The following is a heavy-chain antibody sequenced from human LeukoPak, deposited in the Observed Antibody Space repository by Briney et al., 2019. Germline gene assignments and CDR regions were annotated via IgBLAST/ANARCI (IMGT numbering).Heavy chain of an antibody. Sequence: GGSLRLSCAASGFTFSSYEVNWVRQAPGKGLEWVSNISSSGYTKYYADSVKGRFTISRDNAKNSLYLQMNSLRAEDTAVYYCARERGNYDILTDYYEGNGFDPWGQGTLVTVSS. V-gene: IGHV3-48*03. CDR3: ARERGNYDILTDYYEGNGFDP. J-gene: IGHJ5*02. CDR2: ISSSGYTK. D-gene: IGHD3-9*01. CDR1: GFTFSSYE.